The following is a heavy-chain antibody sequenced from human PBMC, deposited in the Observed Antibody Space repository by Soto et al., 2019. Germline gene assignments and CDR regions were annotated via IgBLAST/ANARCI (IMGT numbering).Heavy chain of an antibody. V-gene: IGHV3-23*01. CDR2: ITGSGGDS. CDR3: AKGSGSSRPYYFDY. J-gene: IGHJ4*02. CDR1: GLKIVGFG. D-gene: IGHD6-13*01. Sequence: SWRAAGLKIVGFGGSRISKKRGKGLEWVSAITGSGGDSYHADSVKGRFTISRDNTKNTLYLQMNSLRAEDTAVYYCAKGSGSSRPYYFDYWGQGTPVTVSS.